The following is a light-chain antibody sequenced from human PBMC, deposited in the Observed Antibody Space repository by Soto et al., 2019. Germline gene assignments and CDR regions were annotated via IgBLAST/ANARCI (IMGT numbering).Light chain of an antibody. CDR2: GPS. CDR1: QSVSTN. CDR3: QQYNNWPLT. J-gene: IGKJ5*01. Sequence: EIVVTQSPATLSVSPVERATLSCRASQSVSTNVAWYQQKPGQAPRLLIYGPSTRASGVPARFSGSGSGREFTLTISSLQSEDFAVYYCQQYNNWPLTFGQGTRLEIK. V-gene: IGKV3-15*01.